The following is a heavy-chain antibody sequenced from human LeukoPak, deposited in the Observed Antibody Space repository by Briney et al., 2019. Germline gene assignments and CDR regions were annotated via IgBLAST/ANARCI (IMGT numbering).Heavy chain of an antibody. CDR3: AKDITLVGDAFDI. D-gene: IGHD1-26*01. Sequence: GGSLRLSCAASGFTFDDYAMHWVRQAPGKGLVWVSGISWNSGSIGYADSVKGRFTISRDNAKNSLYLQMNSLRAEDTALYYCAKDITLVGDAFDIWGQGTMVTVSS. CDR2: ISWNSGSI. J-gene: IGHJ3*02. CDR1: GFTFDDYA. V-gene: IGHV3-9*01.